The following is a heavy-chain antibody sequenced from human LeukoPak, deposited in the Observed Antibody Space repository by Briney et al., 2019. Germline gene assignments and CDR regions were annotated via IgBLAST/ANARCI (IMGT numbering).Heavy chain of an antibody. CDR2: IIYSGPT. CDR3: ARGWRGDHFDF. CDR1: GDSIGSHY. V-gene: IGHV4-59*11. J-gene: IGHJ4*02. D-gene: IGHD3-16*01. Sequence: SETLSLTCTVSGDSIGSHYWSWIRQSPEKGLEWIGFIIYSGPTSYSPSLKSRVTMSVDTSNNQFSLRLRSVSAADTAVYYCARGWRGDHFDFWGQGALVTVSS.